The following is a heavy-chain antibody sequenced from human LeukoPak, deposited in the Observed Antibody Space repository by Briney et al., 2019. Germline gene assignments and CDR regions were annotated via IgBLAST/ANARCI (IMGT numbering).Heavy chain of an antibody. V-gene: IGHV3-30*03. CDR3: ARVSQRMPARNPLDY. J-gene: IGHJ4*02. CDR2: ISYDGSNK. CDR1: GFTFSSYG. Sequence: GRSLRLSCAASGFTFSSYGMHWVRQAPGKGLEWVAVISYDGSNKYYVDSVKGRFTISRDNAKNSLYLQMNSLRAEDTAVYYCARVSQRMPARNPLDYWGQGTLVTVSS. D-gene: IGHD6-6*01.